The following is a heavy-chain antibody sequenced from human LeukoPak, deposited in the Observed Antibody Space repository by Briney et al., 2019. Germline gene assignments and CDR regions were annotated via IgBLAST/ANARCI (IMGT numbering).Heavy chain of an antibody. V-gene: IGHV1-18*01. CDR2: ISAYNGNT. J-gene: IGHJ3*02. D-gene: IGHD3-9*01. Sequence: ASVKVSCKASGYTFTSYGISWVRQAPGQGLEWMGWISAYNGNTNYAQKLQGRVTMTTDTSTSTAYMELRSLRSDDTAVYYCARETYDILTGYFISTPFDAFDIWGQGTMVTVSS. CDR1: GYTFTSYG. CDR3: ARETYDILTGYFISTPFDAFDI.